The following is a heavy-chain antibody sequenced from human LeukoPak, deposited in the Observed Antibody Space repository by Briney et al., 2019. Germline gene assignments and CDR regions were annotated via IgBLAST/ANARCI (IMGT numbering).Heavy chain of an antibody. CDR2: IYYSGST. CDR1: GGSISSSSYY. J-gene: IGHJ4*02. V-gene: IGHV4-39*07. D-gene: IGHD3-16*01. CDR3: ARDGASIMHRWGDY. Sequence: SETLSLTCTVSGGSISSSSYYWGWIRQPPGKGLEWIGSIYYSGSTYYNPSLKSRVTISVDTSKNQFSLKLSSVTAADTAVYYCARDGASIMHRWGDYWGQGTLVTVSS.